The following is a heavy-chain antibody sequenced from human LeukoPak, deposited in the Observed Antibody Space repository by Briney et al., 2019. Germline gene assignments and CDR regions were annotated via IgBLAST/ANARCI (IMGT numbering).Heavy chain of an antibody. CDR2: INHSGST. J-gene: IGHJ5*02. CDR3: ARGRNYYGSGSWRWFDP. D-gene: IGHD3-10*01. CDR1: GGSFSGYY. Sequence: PSETLSLTCAVYGGSFSGYYWSWIRQPPGKGLEWIGEINHSGSTNYNPSLKSRVTISVDTSKNQFSLKLSSVTAADTAVYYCARGRNYYGSGSWRWFDPWGQGTLVTVSS. V-gene: IGHV4-34*01.